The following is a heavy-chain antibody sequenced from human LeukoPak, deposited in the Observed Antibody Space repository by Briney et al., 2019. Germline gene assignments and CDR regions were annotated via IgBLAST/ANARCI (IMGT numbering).Heavy chain of an antibody. V-gene: IGHV3-30*18. CDR1: GFTFSSYG. Sequence: GGSLRLSCAASGFTFSSYGMPWVRQAPGKGLEWVAVISYDGSNKYYADSVKGRFTISRDNSKNTLYLQMNSLRAEDTAVYYCAKGASWYNWNYSPFDYWGQGTLVTVSS. CDR2: ISYDGSNK. CDR3: AKGASWYNWNYSPFDY. J-gene: IGHJ4*02. D-gene: IGHD1-7*01.